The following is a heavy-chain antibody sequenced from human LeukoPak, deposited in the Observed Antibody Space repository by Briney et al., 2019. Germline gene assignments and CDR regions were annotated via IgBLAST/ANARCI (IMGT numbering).Heavy chain of an antibody. CDR3: AKDQAIDY. J-gene: IGHJ4*02. CDR1: GFTFSNYW. V-gene: IGHV3-23*01. CDR2: ISGSGGST. Sequence: PGGSLRLSCAASGFTFSNYWVHWVRQAPGKGLEWVSAISGSGGSTYYADSVKGRFTISRDNSKNTLYLQMNSLRAEDTAVYYCAKDQAIDYWGQGTLVTVSS.